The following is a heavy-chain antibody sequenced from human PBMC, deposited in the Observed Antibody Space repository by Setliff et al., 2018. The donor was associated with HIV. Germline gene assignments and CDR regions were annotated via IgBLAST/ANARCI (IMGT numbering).Heavy chain of an antibody. CDR1: GITFSSYW. Sequence: PGGSLRLSCVASGITFSSYWMSWVRQAPGKGLEWVANIKQDGSERSYADSVKGRFTISRDNSKNTLYLQMNSLRAEDTAVYYCAKAGGENGYDSYYYYGMDVWGQGTTVTVSS. J-gene: IGHJ6*02. V-gene: IGHV3-7*01. CDR2: IKQDGSER. CDR3: AKAGGENGYDSYYYYGMDV. D-gene: IGHD5-12*01.